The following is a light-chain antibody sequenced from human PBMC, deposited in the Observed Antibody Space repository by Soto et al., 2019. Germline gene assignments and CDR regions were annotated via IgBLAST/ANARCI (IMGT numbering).Light chain of an antibody. Sequence: EIVLTQSPGTLSLSPGERATLTCRAIQSVSRSYLAWYPQKLGQAPRLLIYGASSRATGIPDRFSCRGSWTAFTLTISRLEPGDVEVDDCPQYGSSPVTFGPGTKVDIK. CDR2: GAS. CDR1: QSVSRSY. V-gene: IGKV3-20*01. J-gene: IGKJ3*01. CDR3: PQYGSSPVT.